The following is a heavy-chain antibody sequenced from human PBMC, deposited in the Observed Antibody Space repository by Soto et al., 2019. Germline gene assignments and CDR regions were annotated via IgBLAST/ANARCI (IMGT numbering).Heavy chain of an antibody. CDR1: GFTFSSYE. CDR2: ISSSGSTI. D-gene: IGHD3-9*01. J-gene: IGHJ4*02. V-gene: IGHV3-48*03. Sequence: EVQLVESGGGLVQPGGSLRLSCAASGFTFSSYEMNWVRQAPGKGLEWVSYISSSGSTIYCADSVKGRFTISRDNAKNSLYLQMNSLRAEDTAVYYCASLHYDILTGYSWGQGTLVTVSS. CDR3: ASLHYDILTGYS.